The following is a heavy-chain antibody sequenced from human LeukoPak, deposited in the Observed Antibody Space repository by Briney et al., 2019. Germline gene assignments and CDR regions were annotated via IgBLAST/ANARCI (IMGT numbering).Heavy chain of an antibody. Sequence: GGSLRLSCAASGFTFNSYWMNWVRQAPGKGLEWVANIKLDGSKKYYVDSVKGRFTISRDNAKNSLYLQMNSLRAEDTAVYYCAKGSKAVVFTRDHYMDVWGKGTTVTISS. D-gene: IGHD3-22*01. CDR1: GFTFNSYW. V-gene: IGHV3-7*01. CDR2: IKLDGSKK. CDR3: AKGSKAVVFTRDHYMDV. J-gene: IGHJ6*03.